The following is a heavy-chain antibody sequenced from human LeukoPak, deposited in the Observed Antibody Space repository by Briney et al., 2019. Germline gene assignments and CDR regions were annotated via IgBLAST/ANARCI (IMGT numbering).Heavy chain of an antibody. D-gene: IGHD6-13*01. V-gene: IGHV3-21*01. CDR1: GFTFSSYS. CDR2: ISSSSSYI. Sequence: GGSLRLSCAASGFTFSSYSMNWVRQAPGKGLEWVSSISSSSSYIYYADSVKGRFTISRDNAKNTLYLQMDSLRAEDTAVYYCARGSPGYSSSYFDYWGQGTLVTVSS. CDR3: ARGSPGYSSSYFDY. J-gene: IGHJ4*02.